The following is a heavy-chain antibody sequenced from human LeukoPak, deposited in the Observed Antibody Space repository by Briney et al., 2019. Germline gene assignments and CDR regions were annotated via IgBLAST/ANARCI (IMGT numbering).Heavy chain of an antibody. CDR1: GFTFSSYA. J-gene: IGHJ4*02. CDR3: ASLPLTVDTARFDY. V-gene: IGHV3-30-3*01. Sequence: GGSLRLSCAASGFTFSSYAMHWVRQAPGKGLEWGAVISYDGSNKYYADSVKGRFTISRDNSKNTLYLQMNSLRAEDTAVYYCASLPLTVDTARFDYWGQGTLVTVSS. CDR2: ISYDGSNK. D-gene: IGHD5-18*01.